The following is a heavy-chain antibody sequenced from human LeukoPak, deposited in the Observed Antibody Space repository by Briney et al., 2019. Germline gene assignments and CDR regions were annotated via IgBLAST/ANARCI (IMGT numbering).Heavy chain of an antibody. Sequence: SETLSLTCTVSGGSISNYYWSWIRQPPGKGLEWIGYTYNSGSTNYNPSLKSRVTISEDTSKNQFSLKLTSVTAADTAVYYCARLLSVSSNGYYFDYWGQGTLVTVSS. V-gene: IGHV4-59*01. CDR1: GGSISNYY. J-gene: IGHJ4*02. CDR2: TYNSGST. CDR3: ARLLSVSSNGYYFDY. D-gene: IGHD2-2*03.